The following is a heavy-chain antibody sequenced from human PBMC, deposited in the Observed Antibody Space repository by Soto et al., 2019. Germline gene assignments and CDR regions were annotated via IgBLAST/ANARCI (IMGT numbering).Heavy chain of an antibody. CDR2: ISSSSSYI. CDR1: GFTFSSYS. V-gene: IGHV3-21*01. D-gene: IGHD3-16*02. Sequence: GGSLRLSCAASGFTFSSYSMNWVRQAPGKGLEWVSSISSSSSYIYYADSVKGRFTISRDNAKNSLYLQMNSLRAEDTAVYYCARDSPSRFGGVIGGFDYWGQGTLVTVSS. J-gene: IGHJ4*02. CDR3: ARDSPSRFGGVIGGFDY.